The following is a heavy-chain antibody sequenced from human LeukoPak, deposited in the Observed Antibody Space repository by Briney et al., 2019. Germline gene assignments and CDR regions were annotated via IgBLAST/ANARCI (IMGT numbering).Heavy chain of an antibody. CDR2: INHSGST. CDR3: ARVGVYDFWSGYYPNNWFDP. V-gene: IGHV4-34*01. Sequence: PSETLSLTCAVYGGSFSGYYWSWIRQPPGKGLEWIGEINHSGSTNYNPSLKSRVTISVDTSKNQFSLKLSSVTAADTAVYYCARVGVYDFWSGYYPNNWFDPWDQGTLVTVSS. CDR1: GGSFSGYY. D-gene: IGHD3-3*01. J-gene: IGHJ5*02.